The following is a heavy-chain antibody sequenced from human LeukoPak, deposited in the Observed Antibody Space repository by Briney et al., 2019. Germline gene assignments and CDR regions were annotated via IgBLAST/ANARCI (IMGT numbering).Heavy chain of an antibody. Sequence: GASVKVSCKASGYTFTSYDINWVRQATGQGLEWMGWMNPNSGNTGYAQKFQGRVTMTRNTSISTAYMELNSLRSEDTAVYYCASAYDSSGYYPYWGQGTLVTVSS. CDR3: ASAYDSSGYYPY. D-gene: IGHD3-22*01. CDR2: MNPNSGNT. J-gene: IGHJ4*02. CDR1: GYTFTSYD. V-gene: IGHV1-8*01.